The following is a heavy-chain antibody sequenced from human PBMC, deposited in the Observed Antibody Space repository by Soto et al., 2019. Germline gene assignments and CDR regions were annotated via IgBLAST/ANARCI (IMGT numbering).Heavy chain of an antibody. CDR2: ISYDGSNK. CDR3: ARDLGQYYFDY. V-gene: IGHV3-30-3*01. J-gene: IGHJ4*02. CDR1: GFTFSSYA. D-gene: IGHD7-27*01. Sequence: GGSLRLSCAASGFTFSSYAMHWVRQAPGKGLEWVAVISYDGSNKYYADSVKGRFTISRDNSKNTLYLQMNSLRAEDTAVYYCARDLGQYYFDYWGQGTLVTVSS.